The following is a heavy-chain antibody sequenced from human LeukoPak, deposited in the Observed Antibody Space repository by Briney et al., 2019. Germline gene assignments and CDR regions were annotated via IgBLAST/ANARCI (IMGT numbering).Heavy chain of an antibody. CDR3: ARYSSGSYYMIFDY. CDR2: IYTSGST. V-gene: IGHV4-4*07. Sequence: SETLSLTCTVSGGSISSYYWSWIRQPAGKGLEWLGRIYTSGSTNYNPSLKSRVTISVDTSKNQFSLKLSSVTAADTAVYYCARYSSGSYYMIFDYWGQGTPVTVSS. J-gene: IGHJ4*02. D-gene: IGHD3-10*01. CDR1: GGSISSYY.